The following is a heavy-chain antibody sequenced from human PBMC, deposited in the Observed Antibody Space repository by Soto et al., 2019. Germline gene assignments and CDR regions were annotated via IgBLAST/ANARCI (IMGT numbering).Heavy chain of an antibody. J-gene: IGHJ4*02. D-gene: IGHD3-3*01. CDR3: ATMERLFDY. CDR2: ISYDGSDK. CDR1: GFTFSDYG. Sequence: QLQLVESGGGVVQPGRSLRLSFAASGFTFSDYGMQWVRQAPGTGLEWVAVISYDGSDKYYADSVKGRFTISRDNSKNRLYLQMTSLRAEDTAVYYCATMERLFDYWGQGTLVTVSS. V-gene: IGHV3-30*03.